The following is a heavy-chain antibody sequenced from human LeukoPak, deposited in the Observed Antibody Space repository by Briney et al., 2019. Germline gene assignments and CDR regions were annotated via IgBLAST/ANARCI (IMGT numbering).Heavy chain of an antibody. J-gene: IGHJ4*02. CDR2: SYPGDSDT. V-gene: IGHV5-51*01. D-gene: IGHD3-9*01. CDR1: GYTFTSYW. Sequence: GESLKISCKGSGYTFTSYWIGWARQMPAKGLEWMGISYPGDSDTTYSPSFQGQVTISAEKSISTSYLQWSNLTPSDTAMYYCARRYYDMLTAYHSYFDYWGQGTLVTVSS. CDR3: ARRYYDMLTAYHSYFDY.